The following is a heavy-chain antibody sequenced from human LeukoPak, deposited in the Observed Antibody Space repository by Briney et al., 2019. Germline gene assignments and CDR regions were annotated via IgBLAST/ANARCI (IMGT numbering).Heavy chain of an antibody. CDR3: ARHPSLSRFSFDY. CDR1: GGSLTNTNYY. V-gene: IGHV4-39*01. J-gene: IGHJ4*02. D-gene: IGHD2-2*01. Sequence: SETLSLTCTVSGGSLTNTNYYWGWIRQPPGKGLEWIGSVYSSGTTYYNPSLKSRVTISVDASKNQFSLKLTSVTAADAAVYYCARHPSLSRFSFDYRGQGTLVTVSS. CDR2: VYSSGTT.